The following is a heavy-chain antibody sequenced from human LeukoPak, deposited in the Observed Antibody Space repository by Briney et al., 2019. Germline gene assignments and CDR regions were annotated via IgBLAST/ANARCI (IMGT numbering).Heavy chain of an antibody. CDR1: AYSFTSHW. CDR3: ARRHCDGGTCYYFDY. V-gene: IGHV5-51*01. Sequence: PGESLRISCKASAYSFTSHWIGWVRQMPAKGLEWMGIISPGDSNTIYNPSFQGQVTISADKSISTAYLQWSSLKASDTAMYYCARRHCDGGTCYYFDYWGQGTLVTVSS. J-gene: IGHJ4*02. CDR2: ISPGDSNT. D-gene: IGHD2-15*01.